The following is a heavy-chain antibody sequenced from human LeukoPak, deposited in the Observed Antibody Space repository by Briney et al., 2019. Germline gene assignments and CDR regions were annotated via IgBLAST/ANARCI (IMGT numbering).Heavy chain of an antibody. CDR3: AVGHYYHSSGYLFDY. CDR1: GGSLSTGDYY. D-gene: IGHD3-22*01. V-gene: IGHV4-30-4*01. J-gene: IGHJ4*02. Sequence: SETLSLTCAVSGGSLSTGDYYWSWIRQPPGKGLEWIGYIYYSGSTYYNPSLKSRVTISVDTSKNQFSLKLSSVPAADTAVYYCAVGHYYHSSGYLFDYWGQGTLVTVSS. CDR2: IYYSGST.